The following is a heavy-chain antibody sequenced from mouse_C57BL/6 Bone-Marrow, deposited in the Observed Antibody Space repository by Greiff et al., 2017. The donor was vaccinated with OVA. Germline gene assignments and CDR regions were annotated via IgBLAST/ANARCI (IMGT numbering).Heavy chain of an antibody. Sequence: QVQLKQPGAELVKPGASVKLSCKASGYTFTSYWMHWVKQRPGQGLEWIGMIHPNSGSTNYNEKFKSKATLTVDKSSSTAYMQLSSLTSEDSAVYYCARNGPHYYGSSYPYWYFDVWGTGTTVTVSS. J-gene: IGHJ1*03. CDR1: GYTFTSYW. CDR2: IHPNSGST. V-gene: IGHV1-64*01. D-gene: IGHD1-1*01. CDR3: ARNGPHYYGSSYPYWYFDV.